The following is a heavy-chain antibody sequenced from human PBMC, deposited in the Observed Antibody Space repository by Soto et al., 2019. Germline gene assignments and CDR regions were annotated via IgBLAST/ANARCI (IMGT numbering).Heavy chain of an antibody. J-gene: IGHJ4*02. V-gene: IGHV1-69*01. CDR1: GGPFSDYA. D-gene: IGHD3-10*01. CDR3: ARDLDYYGSGNYYNRIDY. CDR2: LIPMFGTA. Sequence: QVQLVQSGAEVKKPGSSVKVSCKVSGGPFSDYAVSWVRQAPGQGLEWMGGLIPMFGTANYAQKFQGRVTITADESTTTPYMELSSLRSEDTAVYSCARDLDYYGSGNYYNRIDYWGQGTLVTVSS.